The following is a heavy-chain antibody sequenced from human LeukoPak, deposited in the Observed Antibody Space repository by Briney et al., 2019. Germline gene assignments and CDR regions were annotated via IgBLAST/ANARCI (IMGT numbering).Heavy chain of an antibody. D-gene: IGHD3-16*01. J-gene: IGHJ4*02. Sequence: SQTLSLTCAISGDSVASSSASWNWIRQSPSRGPEWLGRTYFRSKWFSGYAVSVQSRISIKSDTSKSQFSLLLNSVTPEDTAVYYGLRGGGWGALDYWGREPWSPSPQ. CDR3: LRGGGWGALDY. V-gene: IGHV6-1*01. CDR1: GDSVASSSAS. CDR2: TYFRSKWFS.